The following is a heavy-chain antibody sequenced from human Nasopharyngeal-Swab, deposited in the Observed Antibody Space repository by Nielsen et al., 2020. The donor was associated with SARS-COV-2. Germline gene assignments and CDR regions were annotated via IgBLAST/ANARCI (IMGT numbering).Heavy chain of an antibody. V-gene: IGHV3-21*01. J-gene: IGHJ4*02. D-gene: IGHD3/OR15-3a*01. CDR2: ISSSSSYI. CDR1: GFTFSSYS. Sequence: ESPKTPCAASGFTFSSYSMNRVRQAPGKGLEWVSSISSSSSYIYYADSVKGRFTISRDNAKNSLYLQMNSLRAEDTAVYYCAREIRDSYYFDYWGQGTLVTVSS. CDR3: AREIRDSYYFDY.